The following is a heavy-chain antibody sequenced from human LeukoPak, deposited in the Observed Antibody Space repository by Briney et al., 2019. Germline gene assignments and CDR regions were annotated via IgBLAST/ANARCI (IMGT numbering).Heavy chain of an antibody. V-gene: IGHV3-23*01. D-gene: IGHD6-19*01. Sequence: GGSLRLSCAASGFTFSSYAMNWVRQAPGKGLEWVSVITLSGGSTYYADSVKGRFTISRDNSKNTLYLQMNSLRAEDTAVYYCAKTYSIGWDLPWCSNICGQGRMVTV. J-gene: IGHJ3*02. CDR2: ITLSGGST. CDR1: GFTFSSYA. CDR3: AKTYSIGWDLPWCSNI.